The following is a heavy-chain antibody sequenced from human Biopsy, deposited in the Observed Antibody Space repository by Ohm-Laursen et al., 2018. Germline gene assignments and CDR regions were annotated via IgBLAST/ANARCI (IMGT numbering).Heavy chain of an antibody. J-gene: IGHJ3*02. CDR1: GGSAGDYF. CDR3: AAFPFSGGPAFDI. D-gene: IGHD2/OR15-2a*01. V-gene: IGHV4-59*02. CDR2: TYYRGTS. Sequence: GTLSLTCSVSGGSAGDYFLSWIRLVPGKRPEWIGYTYYRGTSENNPSLRSRVTTSVDISRNQFFLNMKSVTGADTAVYYCAAFPFSGGPAFDIWGQGTTVIVSS.